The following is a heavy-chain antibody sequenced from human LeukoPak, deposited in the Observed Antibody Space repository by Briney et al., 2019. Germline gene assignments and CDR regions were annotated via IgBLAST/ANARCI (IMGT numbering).Heavy chain of an antibody. Sequence: APVKVSCKTSGYTFTSYGISWVRQVPGQGLDWMGWISVYNGNTNYAQKLQGRVTMTRSTSTSTAYMELRSLRSDDTAVYYCARASGYSDRSVDYWGQGTLVTVSS. CDR3: ARASGYSDRSVDY. D-gene: IGHD3-3*01. V-gene: IGHV1-18*01. CDR1: GYTFTSYG. CDR2: ISVYNGNT. J-gene: IGHJ4*02.